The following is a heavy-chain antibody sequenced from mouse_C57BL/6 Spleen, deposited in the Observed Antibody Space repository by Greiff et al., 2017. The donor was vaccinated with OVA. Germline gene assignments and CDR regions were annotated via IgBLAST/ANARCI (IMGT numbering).Heavy chain of an antibody. CDR1: GFTFSSYA. CDR2: ISSGGDYI. Sequence: EVKLVESGEGLVKPGGSLKLSCAASGFTFSSYAMSWVRQTPEKRLEWVAYISSGGDYIYYADTVKGRFTISRDNARNTLYLQMSSLKSEDTAMYYCTRDYYGSTHGAMDYWGQGTSVTVSS. CDR3: TRDYYGSTHGAMDY. D-gene: IGHD1-1*01. V-gene: IGHV5-9-1*02. J-gene: IGHJ4*01.